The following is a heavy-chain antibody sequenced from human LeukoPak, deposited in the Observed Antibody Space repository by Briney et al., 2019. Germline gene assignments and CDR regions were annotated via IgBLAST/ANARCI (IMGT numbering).Heavy chain of an antibody. CDR1: GYTFTSYY. Sequence: GASVKVSCKASGYTFTSYYMHWVRQAPGQGLEWMGIINPSGGSTSYAQKFQGRVTMTRDTSTSTVYMELSSLRSEDTAVYYCVRDWGCSSTSCYGIYWYFDLWGRGTLVTVSS. D-gene: IGHD2-2*01. V-gene: IGHV1-46*01. CDR3: VRDWGCSSTSCYGIYWYFDL. CDR2: INPSGGST. J-gene: IGHJ2*01.